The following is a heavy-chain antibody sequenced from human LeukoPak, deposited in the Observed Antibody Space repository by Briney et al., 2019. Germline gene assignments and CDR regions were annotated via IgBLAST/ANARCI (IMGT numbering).Heavy chain of an antibody. CDR1: GGSFSGYY. Sequence: SETLSLTCAVYGGSFSGYYWSWIRQPPGKGLEWIGEINHSGGTNYNPSLKSRVTISVDTSKNQFSLKLSSVTAADTAVYYCARGWYYYDSSGYDYWGQGTLVTVSS. J-gene: IGHJ4*02. CDR3: ARGWYYYDSSGYDY. D-gene: IGHD3-22*01. CDR2: INHSGGT. V-gene: IGHV4-34*01.